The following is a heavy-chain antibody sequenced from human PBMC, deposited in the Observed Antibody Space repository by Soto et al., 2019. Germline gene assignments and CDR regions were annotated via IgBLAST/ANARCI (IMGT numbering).Heavy chain of an antibody. Sequence: PGGSLRLSCAASGFTFSSYGMHWVRQAPGKGLEWVAVIWYDGSNKYYADSVKGRFTISRDNSKNTLYLQMNSLRAEDTAVYYCARDFAYYYDSSGSNDAFDIWGQGTMVTVSS. CDR1: GFTFSSYG. CDR2: IWYDGSNK. CDR3: ARDFAYYYDSSGSNDAFDI. V-gene: IGHV3-33*01. D-gene: IGHD3-22*01. J-gene: IGHJ3*02.